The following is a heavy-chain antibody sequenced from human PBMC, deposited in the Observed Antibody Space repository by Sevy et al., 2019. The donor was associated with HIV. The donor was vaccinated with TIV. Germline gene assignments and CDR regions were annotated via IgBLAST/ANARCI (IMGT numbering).Heavy chain of an antibody. CDR1: GVSISSDY. CDR2: IHHSGNS. Sequence: SETLSLTCRVSGVSISSDYWSWIRQPPGKEPEWIGYIHHSGNSNYKTSLKSRVTMSVDTSTNQFSLNLRSVSAADTAVYYCARSVAANSMDVWGKGTTVTVSS. D-gene: IGHD1-26*01. J-gene: IGHJ6*03. V-gene: IGHV4-59*01. CDR3: ARSVAANSMDV.